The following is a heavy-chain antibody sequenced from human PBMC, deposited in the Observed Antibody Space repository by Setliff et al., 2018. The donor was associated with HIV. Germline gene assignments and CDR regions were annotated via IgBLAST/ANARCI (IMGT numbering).Heavy chain of an antibody. J-gene: IGHJ4*02. CDR2: IYSDGST. CDR3: AMSRPYNSALDY. V-gene: IGHV3-66*02. Sequence: GGSLRLSCEASGFTVSSSYMAWVRQAPGKGLEWVSTIYSDGSTYHRDSVKGRFTLSRDNSKNTVYLQVGSLRPDDTAMYYCAMSRPYNSALDYWGQGTLVTVSS. CDR1: GFTVSSSY. D-gene: IGHD6-25*01.